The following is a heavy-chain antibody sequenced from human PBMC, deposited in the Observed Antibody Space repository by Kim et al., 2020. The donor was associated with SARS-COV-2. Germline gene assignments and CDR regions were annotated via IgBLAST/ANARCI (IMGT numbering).Heavy chain of an antibody. Sequence: GGSLRLSCAASGFTFTISDMSWVRQAPGKGLEWVSTITHAGKTTHYAYSENGWFIISSNNNKNTLHHKNNIMSVDATADYYCGKRTGYSSGWRDIDDRG. J-gene: IGHJ4*01. V-gene: IGHV3-23*01. CDR3: GKRTGYSSGWRDIDD. CDR1: GFTFTISD. CDR2: ITHAGKTT. D-gene: IGHD6-19*01.